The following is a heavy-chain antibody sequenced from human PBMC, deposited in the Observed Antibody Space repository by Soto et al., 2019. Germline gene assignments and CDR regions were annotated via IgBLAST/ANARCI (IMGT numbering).Heavy chain of an antibody. Sequence: GESLKISCKGSLYSFVSYWIAWVRQMPGKGLEWMGSIYPGDSDTTYSPSIQGQVTISADKSSTTVYLQWNTLKASDTAVYYCAKTDGYEVEYWGQGTQVTVSS. CDR3: AKTDGYEVEY. J-gene: IGHJ4*02. D-gene: IGHD5-18*01. V-gene: IGHV5-51*01. CDR2: IYPGDSDT. CDR1: LYSFVSYW.